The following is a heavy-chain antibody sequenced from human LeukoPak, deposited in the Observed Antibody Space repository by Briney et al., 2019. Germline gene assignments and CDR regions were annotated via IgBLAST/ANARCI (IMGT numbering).Heavy chain of an antibody. V-gene: IGHV4-4*07. CDR2: IYLSGST. Sequence: KTSETLSLTCTVSGASITNYYWSWIRQSAGKGLEWIGRIYLSGSTKSNPSLKSRVTMSLDTSKNQFSLGLSSVTAAETAVYYCARVRPNWNDGTFDYWGEGTLVTVSS. CDR1: GASITNYY. D-gene: IGHD1-1*01. CDR3: ARVRPNWNDGTFDY. J-gene: IGHJ4*02.